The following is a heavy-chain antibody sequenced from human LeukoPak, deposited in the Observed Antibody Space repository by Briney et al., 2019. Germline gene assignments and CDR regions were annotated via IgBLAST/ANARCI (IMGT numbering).Heavy chain of an antibody. CDR3: ARDRGYYYDSSGYSSWFDP. D-gene: IGHD3-22*01. Sequence: GRSLRLSCAASGFTFSSYGMHWVRQAPGKGLEWVAVISYDGSNKYYADSVKGRFTISRDNSKNTLYLQMNSLRAEDTAVYYCARDRGYYYDSSGYSSWFDPWGQGTLVTVSS. CDR2: ISYDGSNK. CDR1: GFTFSSYG. V-gene: IGHV3-30*03. J-gene: IGHJ5*02.